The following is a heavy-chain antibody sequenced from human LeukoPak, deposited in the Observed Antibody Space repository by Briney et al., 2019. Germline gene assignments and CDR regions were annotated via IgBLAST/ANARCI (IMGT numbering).Heavy chain of an antibody. Sequence: PGGSLRLSCAVSGVTVSSNHMSWVRQAPGKGLEWVSAIYSGGGTYYADSVKGRFTLSRDNSKNTLYLQMNSLRAEDTAVYYCVRGASWGQGTLVTVSS. CDR3: VRGAS. V-gene: IGHV3-66*01. CDR2: IYSGGGT. J-gene: IGHJ4*02. CDR1: GVTVSSNH.